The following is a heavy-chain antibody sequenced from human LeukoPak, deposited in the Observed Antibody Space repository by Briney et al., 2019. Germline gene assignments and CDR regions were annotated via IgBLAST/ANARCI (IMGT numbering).Heavy chain of an antibody. CDR2: ISGDGGST. J-gene: IGHJ4*02. CDR1: GFTFDDYA. D-gene: IGHD5-24*01. CDR3: AKFTGWLQSAHDYFDY. Sequence: GGSLRLSCAASGFTFDDYAMHWVRQAPGKGLEWVSLISGDGGSTYYADSVKGRFTTSRDNSKNSLYLQMNSLRTEDTALYYCAKFTGWLQSAHDYFDYWGQGTLVTVSS. V-gene: IGHV3-43*02.